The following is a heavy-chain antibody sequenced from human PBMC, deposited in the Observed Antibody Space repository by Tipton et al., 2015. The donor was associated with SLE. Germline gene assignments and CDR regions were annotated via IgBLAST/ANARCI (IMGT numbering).Heavy chain of an antibody. CDR1: GYTFTGYY. CDR3: ARSRVMGLLGAFDI. J-gene: IGHJ3*02. V-gene: IGHV1-2*02. CDR2: INPNSGGT. D-gene: IGHD3-16*01. Sequence: QLVQSGAEVKKPGASMKVSCKASGYTFTGYYIHWVRQAPGQGLEWMGWINPNSGGTNYAQKVQGRVTMTRDTSISTAYMELSRLRSDDTAVYYCARSRVMGLLGAFDIWGQGTMVTVSS.